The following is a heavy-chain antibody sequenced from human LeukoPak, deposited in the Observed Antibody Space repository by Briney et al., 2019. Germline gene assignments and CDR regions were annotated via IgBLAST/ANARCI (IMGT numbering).Heavy chain of an antibody. CDR3: ARDLLFFSGYDDY. CDR2: IKRDGSEK. CDR1: GFTFSSYW. J-gene: IGHJ4*02. Sequence: PGGSLRLSCAASGFTFSSYWMSWVRQAPGKGLEWVANIKRDGSEKYYVDSVKGRFTISRDNAKNSLYLQMNSLRAEDTAVYYCARDLLFFSGYDDYWGQGTLVTVSS. V-gene: IGHV3-7*03. D-gene: IGHD2-21*02.